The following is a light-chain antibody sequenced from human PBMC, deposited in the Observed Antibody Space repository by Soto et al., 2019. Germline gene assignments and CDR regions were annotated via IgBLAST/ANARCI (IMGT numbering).Light chain of an antibody. Sequence: QSALAQPASVSGSPGQSITISCSGTRSDIGSYNYVAWYQQFPGKTPKILIYGVSNRPSGVSSRFSGSKSGNTASLTISGLQAEDEADYYCISYTGSSTSYVFGSGTRSPP. CDR1: RSDIGSYNY. CDR2: GVS. CDR3: ISYTGSSTSYV. V-gene: IGLV2-14*01. J-gene: IGLJ1*01.